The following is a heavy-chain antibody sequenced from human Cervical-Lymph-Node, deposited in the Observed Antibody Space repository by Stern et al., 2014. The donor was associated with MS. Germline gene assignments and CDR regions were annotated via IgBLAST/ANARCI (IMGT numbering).Heavy chain of an antibody. CDR2: IYPGDSDT. J-gene: IGHJ4*02. V-gene: IGHV5-51*01. CDR1: GYSFNANW. D-gene: IGHD4-17*01. CDR3: ARDYGDYAFDY. Sequence: EVQLVESGAEVKKNGESLKISCKGSGYSFNANWIAWVRQMPGKGQEWMGIIYPGDSDTRYSPSFQGQVTISADKSICTAYLQWSSLKASDTAMYYCARDYGDYAFDYWGQGTLVTVSS.